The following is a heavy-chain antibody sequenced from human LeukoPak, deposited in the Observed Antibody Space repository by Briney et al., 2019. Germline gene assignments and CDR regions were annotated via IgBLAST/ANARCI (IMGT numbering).Heavy chain of an antibody. CDR3: AREAAGEYCSSTSCYQDY. CDR1: GFTFSDYY. D-gene: IGHD2-2*01. Sequence: GGSLRLSCTASGFTFSDYYMSWIRQAPGKGLEWVSYISSSGSTIYYADFVKGRFTISRDNAKNSLYLQMNSLRAEDTAVYYCAREAAGEYCSSTSCYQDYWGQGTLVTVSS. V-gene: IGHV3-11*01. CDR2: ISSSGSTI. J-gene: IGHJ4*02.